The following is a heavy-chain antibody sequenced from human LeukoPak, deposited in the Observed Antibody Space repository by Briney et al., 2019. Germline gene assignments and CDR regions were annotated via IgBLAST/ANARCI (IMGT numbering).Heavy chain of an antibody. CDR2: ISAYNGNT. J-gene: IGHJ4*02. Sequence: ASVKVSCKAFGYTFTSYGISWVRQAPGQGLEWMGWISAYNGNTNYAQKLQGRVTMTTDTSTSTAYMELRSLRSDDTAVYYCARDEYDYGNQEMGYWGQGTLVTVSS. CDR3: ARDEYDYGNQEMGY. CDR1: GYTFTSYG. D-gene: IGHD4-17*01. V-gene: IGHV1-18*01.